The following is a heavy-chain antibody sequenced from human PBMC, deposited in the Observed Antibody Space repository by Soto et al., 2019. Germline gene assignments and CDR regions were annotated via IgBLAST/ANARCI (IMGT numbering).Heavy chain of an antibody. CDR3: ARDPPPPDY. Sequence: QVQLVQSGAEVKKPGASVKVSCKASGYTFASYAISWMRQAPGQGLEWMGWISAYNGNTNYAQKLQGRVTMTTDTSTSTSDMELRSLRSDDTAVYYCARDPPPPDYWGQGTLVTVSS. V-gene: IGHV1-18*01. J-gene: IGHJ4*02. CDR1: GYTFASYA. CDR2: ISAYNGNT.